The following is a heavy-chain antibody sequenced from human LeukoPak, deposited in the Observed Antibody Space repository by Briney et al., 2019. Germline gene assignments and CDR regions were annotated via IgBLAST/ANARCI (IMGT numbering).Heavy chain of an antibody. CDR3: ARTPTSGSYGMDV. Sequence: SETLSLTCTVSGGSISSYYWSWIRQPPGKGLEWIGYIYYSGSTNYNPSLKSRVTISVDTSKNQFSLKLSSVTAADTAVYYCARTPTSGSYGMDVWGQGTTVTVSS. J-gene: IGHJ6*02. V-gene: IGHV4-59*01. D-gene: IGHD1-1*01. CDR1: GGSISSYY. CDR2: IYYSGST.